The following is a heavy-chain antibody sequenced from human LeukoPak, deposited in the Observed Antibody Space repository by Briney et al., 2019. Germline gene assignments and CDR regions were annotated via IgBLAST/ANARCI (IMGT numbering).Heavy chain of an antibody. CDR1: GFTFSNAW. D-gene: IGHD3-22*01. V-gene: IGHV3-15*01. J-gene: IGHJ4*02. Sequence: GGSLRLSCAASGFTFSNAWMSWVRQAPGKGLEWVGRIKSKTDGGTTDYAAPVKGRFTISRDDSKNTLYLQMNSLKTEDTAVYYCTTALYDSSGYYYWGQGTLVTVSS. CDR2: IKSKTDGGTT. CDR3: TTALYDSSGYYY.